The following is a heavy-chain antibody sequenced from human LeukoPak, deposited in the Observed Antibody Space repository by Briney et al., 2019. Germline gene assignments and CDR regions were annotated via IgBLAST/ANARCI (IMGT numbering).Heavy chain of an antibody. D-gene: IGHD3-10*01. Sequence: GGSLRLSCAASGLTFSAFWMSWVRQAPGKGLEWVANIKQEGSEKYYVDSVKGRFTISRDDAKNSLFLQMNSLRVEDTAVYYCARDAGGSMDVWGKGTTVTVSS. J-gene: IGHJ6*04. CDR3: ARDAGGSMDV. CDR1: GLTFSAFW. V-gene: IGHV3-7*01. CDR2: IKQEGSEK.